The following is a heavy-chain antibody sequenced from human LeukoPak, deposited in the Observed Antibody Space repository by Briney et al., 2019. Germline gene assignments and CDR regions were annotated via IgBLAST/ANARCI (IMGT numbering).Heavy chain of an antibody. CDR3: AKVSESCGYSLPFDY. D-gene: IGHD3-22*01. CDR2: ISGSGGST. V-gene: IGHV3-23*01. J-gene: IGHJ4*02. CDR1: GFSLSSYA. Sequence: GGSLRLSCAASGFSLSSYAMSWVRQAPGKGLEWVSAISGSGGSTYYADSVKGRFTISRDNSKNTLYLQMNSLRAEDTAVYYCAKVSESCGYSLPFDYWGQGTLVTVSS.